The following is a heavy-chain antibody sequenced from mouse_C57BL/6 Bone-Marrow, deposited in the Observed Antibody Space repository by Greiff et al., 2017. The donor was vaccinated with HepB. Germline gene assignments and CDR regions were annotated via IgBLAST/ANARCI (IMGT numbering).Heavy chain of an antibody. J-gene: IGHJ4*01. V-gene: IGHV14-3*01. D-gene: IGHD1-1*01. Sequence: EVKLVESVAELVRPGASVKLSCTASGFNIKNTYMHWVKQRPEQGLEWIGRIDPANGNTKYAPKFQGKATITADTSSNTAYLQLSSLTSEDTAIYYCAWIYYGSSFHYYAMDYWGQGTSVTVSS. CDR1: GFNIKNTY. CDR2: IDPANGNT. CDR3: AWIYYGSSFHYYAMDY.